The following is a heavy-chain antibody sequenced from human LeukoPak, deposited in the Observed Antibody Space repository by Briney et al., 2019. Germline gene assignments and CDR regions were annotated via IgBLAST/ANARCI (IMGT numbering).Heavy chain of an antibody. CDR1: GFTVSSDY. J-gene: IGHJ4*02. CDR2: ISGSGGST. V-gene: IGHV3-23*01. D-gene: IGHD1-26*01. CDR3: AKSKWELLVYFDY. Sequence: GGSLRLSCAASGFTVSSDYMSWVRQAPGKGLEWVSAISGSGGSTYYADSVKGRFTISRDNSKNTLYLQMNSLRAEDTAVYYCAKSKWELLVYFDYWGQGTLVTVSS.